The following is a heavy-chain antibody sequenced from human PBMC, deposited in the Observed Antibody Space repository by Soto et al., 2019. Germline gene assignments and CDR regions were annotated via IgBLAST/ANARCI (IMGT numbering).Heavy chain of an antibody. V-gene: IGHV1-24*01. D-gene: IGHD2-21*01. Sequence: QVQLVQSGAEVTKPGASVKVSCKVSGYTLTELSMHWVRQAPGKGLEWMGGFDPEDGETIYAQKFQGRVTMTEERSTDTAYMELSSLRSDDTAVYYCATVEAINLGDYWGQGTLVTVSS. CDR2: FDPEDGET. J-gene: IGHJ4*02. CDR1: GYTLTELS. CDR3: ATVEAINLGDY.